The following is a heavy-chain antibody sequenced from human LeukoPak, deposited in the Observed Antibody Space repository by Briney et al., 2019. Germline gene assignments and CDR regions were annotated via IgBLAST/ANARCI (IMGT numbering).Heavy chain of an antibody. CDR3: ARKGVLHAFDI. Sequence: GGSLRLSCAASGFTFSSYAMSWVRQAPGKGLEWVSAISSGGTTYYADSVKGRFTISRDNSKNTLYLQMNSLRAEDTAVFHCARKGVLHAFDIWGQGTMVTVSS. J-gene: IGHJ3*02. CDR1: GFTFSSYA. D-gene: IGHD4/OR15-4a*01. V-gene: IGHV3-23*01. CDR2: ISSGGTT.